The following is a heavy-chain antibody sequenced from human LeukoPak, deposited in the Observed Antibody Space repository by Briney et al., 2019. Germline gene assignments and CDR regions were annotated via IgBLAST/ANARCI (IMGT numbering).Heavy chain of an antibody. CDR2: IKQDGSEK. CDR1: GFTFSSYW. J-gene: IGHJ6*02. CDR3: ARGRGFWSGYPYGMDV. Sequence: GGSLRLSCAASGFTFSSYWTSWVRQAPGKGLEWVANIKQDGSEKYYVDSVKGRFTISGDNAKNSLYLQMNSLRAEDTAVYYCARGRGFWSGYPYGMDVWGQGTTVTVSS. V-gene: IGHV3-7*01. D-gene: IGHD3-3*01.